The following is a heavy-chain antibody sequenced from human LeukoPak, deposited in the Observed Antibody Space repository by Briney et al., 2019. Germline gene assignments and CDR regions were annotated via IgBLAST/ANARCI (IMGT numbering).Heavy chain of an antibody. CDR1: GFTFSDYY. CDR3: ARHYDFWSEATYFDY. CDR2: ISSSSSTI. V-gene: IGHV3-11*04. D-gene: IGHD3-3*01. J-gene: IGHJ4*02. Sequence: PGGSLRLSCAASGFTFSDYYMSWIRQAPGKGLVWVSYISSSSSTIYYADSVKGRFTISRDNAKNSLYLQMNSLRAEDTAVYYCARHYDFWSEATYFDYWGQGTLVTVSS.